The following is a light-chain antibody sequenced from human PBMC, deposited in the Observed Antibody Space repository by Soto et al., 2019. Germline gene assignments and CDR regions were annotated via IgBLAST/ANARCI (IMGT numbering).Light chain of an antibody. CDR3: RQCYGAPT. CDR2: AAS. J-gene: IGKJ1*01. CDR1: QSISSY. Sequence: SQSISSYLNWYQQKPGKAPKLLIYAASSLQSGVPSRFGCSGAGTVFTRTMVCVQPVDCASDYCRQCYGAPTFGQGTKVDIK. V-gene: IGKV1-39*01.